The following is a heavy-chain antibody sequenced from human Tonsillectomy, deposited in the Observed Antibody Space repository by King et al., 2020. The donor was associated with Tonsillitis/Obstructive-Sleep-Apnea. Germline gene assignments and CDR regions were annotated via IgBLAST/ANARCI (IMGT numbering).Heavy chain of an antibody. Sequence: TLKESGPTLVKPTQTLTLTCTFSGFSLSTSGVGVGWIRQPPGKALEWLALIYWDDDKRYSPSLKSRLTITKDTSKNQVVLTMTNMDPVDTATYYCAHHSSRITPGLFYFDYWGQGTLVTVSS. J-gene: IGHJ4*02. D-gene: IGHD2-15*01. CDR2: IYWDDDK. CDR3: AHHSSRITPGLFYFDY. CDR1: GFSLSTSGVG. V-gene: IGHV2-5*02.